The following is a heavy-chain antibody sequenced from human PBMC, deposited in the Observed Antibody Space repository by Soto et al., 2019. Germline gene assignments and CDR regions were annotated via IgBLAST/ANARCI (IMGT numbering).Heavy chain of an antibody. CDR3: AREARDGITGMPEFDP. J-gene: IGHJ5*02. V-gene: IGHV3-21*01. Sequence: GGSLRLSCAASGFTFSSYSMNWVRQAPGKGLEWVSSISSSSSYIYYADSVKGRFTISRDNAKNSLYLQMNSLRAEDTAVYYCAREARDGITGMPEFDPWGQGTLVTVSS. CDR2: ISSSSSYI. D-gene: IGHD1-20*01. CDR1: GFTFSSYS.